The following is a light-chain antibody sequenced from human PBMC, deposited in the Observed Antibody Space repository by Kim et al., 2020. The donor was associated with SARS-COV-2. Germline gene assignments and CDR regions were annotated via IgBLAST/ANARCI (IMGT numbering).Light chain of an antibody. CDR1: SLRNYY. Sequence: VALGQTVRITCQGDSLRNYYATWFQQKPGQAPILVIYGKNNRPSGIPDRFSGSSSGNTASLTITATQAGDEADYYCNSRDSNDNVVFGGGTQLTVL. J-gene: IGLJ2*01. V-gene: IGLV3-19*01. CDR2: GKN. CDR3: NSRDSNDNVV.